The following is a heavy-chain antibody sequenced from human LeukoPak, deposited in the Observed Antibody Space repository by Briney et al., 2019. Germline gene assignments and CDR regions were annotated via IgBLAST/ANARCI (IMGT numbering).Heavy chain of an antibody. CDR1: DFSFRNYG. Sequence: PGGSLRLSCAASDFSFRNYGMHWVGPAPAKGLAWVAFITYDGSSKNYAGSVKGRFTISRDNSKNPLYLQMDSLTAEDTAVYYCAKKRELSSSWSTFHYWGQGTLVTVSS. CDR3: AKKRELSSSWSTFHY. V-gene: IGHV3-30*18. J-gene: IGHJ4*02. CDR2: ITYDGSSK. D-gene: IGHD6-13*01.